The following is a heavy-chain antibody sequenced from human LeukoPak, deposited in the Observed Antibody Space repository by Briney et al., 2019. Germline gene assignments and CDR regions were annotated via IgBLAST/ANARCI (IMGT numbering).Heavy chain of an antibody. CDR1: GGSISSSSYY. Sequence: SETLSLTCTVSGGSISSSSYYWGWIRQPPGKGLEWIGSIYYSGSTYCNPSLKSRVTISVDTSKNQFSLKLSSVTAADTAVYYCARTYYYDSSGYAYFDYWGQGTLVTVSS. CDR2: IYYSGST. D-gene: IGHD3-22*01. J-gene: IGHJ4*02. V-gene: IGHV4-39*01. CDR3: ARTYYYDSSGYAYFDY.